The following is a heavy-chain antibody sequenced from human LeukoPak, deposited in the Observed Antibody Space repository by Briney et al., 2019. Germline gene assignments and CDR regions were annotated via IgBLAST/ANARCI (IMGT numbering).Heavy chain of an antibody. J-gene: IGHJ4*02. CDR3: AREAVVAGTFDY. CDR2: INPNSGGT. V-gene: IGHV1-2*02. CDR1: GYTFTGCY. D-gene: IGHD2-15*01. Sequence: ASVTVSCKASGYTFTGCYMHWVRQAPGQGLEWMGWINPNSGGTNYAQKFQGRVTMTRDTSISTAYMELSRLRSDDTAVYYCAREAVVAGTFDYGGQGTLVTVSS.